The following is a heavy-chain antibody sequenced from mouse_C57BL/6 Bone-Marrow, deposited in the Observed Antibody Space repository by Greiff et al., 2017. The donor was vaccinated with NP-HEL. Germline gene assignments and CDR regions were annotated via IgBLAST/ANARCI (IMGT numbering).Heavy chain of an antibody. V-gene: IGHV1-74*01. CDR1: GYTFTSYW. J-gene: IGHJ4*01. CDR2: IHPSDSAT. D-gene: IGHD2-4*01. Sequence: QVQLQQPGAELVKPGASVKVSCKASGYTFTSYWMHWVKQRPGQGLEWIGRIHPSDSATNSNQKFKCKATLTVDKTYHTAYMQLRSLTSEYSAVYYCAIWDYDYHHYFAMDYWGQGTSVTVSS. CDR3: AIWDYDYHHYFAMDY.